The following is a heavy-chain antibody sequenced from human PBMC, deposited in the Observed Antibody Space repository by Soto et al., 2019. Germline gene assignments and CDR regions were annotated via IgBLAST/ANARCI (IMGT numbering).Heavy chain of an antibody. CDR2: ISYDGSNK. V-gene: IGHV3-30-3*01. J-gene: IGHJ5*02. D-gene: IGHD1-1*01. CDR1: GFTFSSYA. CDR3: ARDLVQLERYNGFDP. Sequence: QVQLVESGGGVVQPGRSLRLSCAASGFTFSSYAMHWVRQAPGKGLEWVAVISYDGSNKYYADSVKGRFTISRDNSKNTQDLQMNSLRAEETAVYYCARDLVQLERYNGFDPWGQGTLVTVSS.